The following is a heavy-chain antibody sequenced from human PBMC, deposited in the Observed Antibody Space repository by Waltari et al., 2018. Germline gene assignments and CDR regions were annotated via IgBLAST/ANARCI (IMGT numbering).Heavy chain of an antibody. CDR2: IYPDDSDT. CDR3: AKKMGVGAFDY. D-gene: IGHD3-16*01. J-gene: IGHJ4*02. Sequence: EVQLVQSGGEVKKPGESLKISCKASGYSFANYWIGWVRQMPGKGLEWMGIIYPDDSDTTYSPSYQGQVTISADKSISTAYLQWSSLKASDTAMYYCAKKMGVGAFDYWGQGTLVTVSS. CDR1: GYSFANYW. V-gene: IGHV5-51*01.